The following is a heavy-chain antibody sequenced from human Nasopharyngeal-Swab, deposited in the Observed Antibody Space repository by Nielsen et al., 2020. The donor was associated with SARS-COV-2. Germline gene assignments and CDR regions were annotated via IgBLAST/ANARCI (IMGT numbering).Heavy chain of an antibody. CDR2: INTNTGNP. CDR1: GYTFTSYS. D-gene: IGHD2/OR15-2a*01. CDR3: ARGNIAIQYYYYGMDV. V-gene: IGHV7-4-1*02. Sequence: ASVKVSCKASGYTFTSYSMNWVRQAPGQGLEWMGRINTNTGNPTYAQGFTGRFVFSLDTSVSTAYLQISSLKAEDTAVYYCARGNIAIQYYYYGMDVWGQGTTVTVSS. J-gene: IGHJ6*02.